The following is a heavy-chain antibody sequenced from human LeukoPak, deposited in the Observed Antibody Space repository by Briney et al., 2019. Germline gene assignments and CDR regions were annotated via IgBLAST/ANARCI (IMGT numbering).Heavy chain of an antibody. D-gene: IGHD3-10*01. CDR3: ARGDGSGYYGSGVDYGMDV. J-gene: IGHJ6*02. CDR2: IWYDGSNK. V-gene: IGHV3-33*01. Sequence: SGGSLRLSCAASGFTFSSYAMHWVRQAPGKGLEWVAVIWYDGSNKYYADSVKGRFTISRDNSKNTLYLQMNSLRAEDTAVYYCARGDGSGYYGSGVDYGMDVWGQGTTVTVSS. CDR1: GFTFSSYA.